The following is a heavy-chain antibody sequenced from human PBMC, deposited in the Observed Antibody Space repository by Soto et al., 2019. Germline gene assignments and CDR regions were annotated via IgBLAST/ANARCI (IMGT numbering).Heavy chain of an antibody. CDR3: ARSGYSYGPNPLLY. CDR2: IYYSGST. CDR1: GGSIISGVYY. J-gene: IGHJ4*02. D-gene: IGHD5-18*01. Sequence: SETLSLTCTVSGGSIISGVYYWSWIRQHPGKGLEWIGYIYYSGSTYYNPSLKSRVTISVDTSKNQFSLKLSSVTAADTAVYYCARSGYSYGPNPLLYWGQGTLVTVS. V-gene: IGHV4-31*03.